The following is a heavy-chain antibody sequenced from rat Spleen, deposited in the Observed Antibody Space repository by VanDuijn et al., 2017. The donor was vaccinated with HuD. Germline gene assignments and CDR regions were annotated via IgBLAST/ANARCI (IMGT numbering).Heavy chain of an antibody. Sequence: EVQLVESGGGLVQPGRSLKLSCAASGFTFSDYYMAWVRQAPTKGLEWVASITNTGGSTYYPDSVKGRFTISRDNAKSTLYLQMNSLRSEDTATYYCTRERYVYYGLFHGWYFDFWGPGTMVTVSS. CDR3: TRERYVYYGLFHGWYFDF. V-gene: IGHV5-20*01. D-gene: IGHD1-6*01. CDR2: ITNTGGST. J-gene: IGHJ1*01. CDR1: GFTFSDYY.